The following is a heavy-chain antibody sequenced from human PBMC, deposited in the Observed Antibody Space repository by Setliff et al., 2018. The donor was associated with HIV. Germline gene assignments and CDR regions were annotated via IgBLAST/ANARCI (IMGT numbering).Heavy chain of an antibody. CDR1: GYTFSSYG. Sequence: GASVKVSCKASGYTFSSYGISWVRQAPGQGLEWVGWISVFNGNTDYAEKFEGRVTMTTDTSTNTAYMELRSLRSDDTAVYYCARRGRHAAPGITYYVDYWGQGTLVTVSS. D-gene: IGHD6-13*01. CDR3: ARRGRHAAPGITYYVDY. J-gene: IGHJ4*02. CDR2: ISVFNGNT. V-gene: IGHV1-18*01.